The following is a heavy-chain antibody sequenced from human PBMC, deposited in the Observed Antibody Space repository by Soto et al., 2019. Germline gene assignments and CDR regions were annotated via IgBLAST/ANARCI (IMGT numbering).Heavy chain of an antibody. V-gene: IGHV4-34*01. CDR1: GGSFSGYY. Sequence: SETLSLTCGVYGGSFSGYYWSGIGQPPGKGLEWIGEINHSGSTNYNPSLKSRVTISVDTSKNQFSLKLSSVTAADTAVYYCARDVGYGSGSHYYYGMDVWGQGTTVTVSS. D-gene: IGHD3-10*01. CDR3: ARDVGYGSGSHYYYGMDV. J-gene: IGHJ6*02. CDR2: INHSGST.